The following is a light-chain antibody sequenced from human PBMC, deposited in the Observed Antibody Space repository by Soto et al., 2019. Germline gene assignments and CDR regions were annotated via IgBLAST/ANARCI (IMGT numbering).Light chain of an antibody. Sequence: QSALTQPASVSGSPGQSITISCTGTSSDVGGYKYVSWYQQHPGKAPKVMIYEVSYRPSGISNRFSGSKSDNTASLTISGLQTEDEADYYCASYAGGSTGVFGGGTKLTVL. CDR2: EVS. J-gene: IGLJ3*02. CDR3: ASYAGGSTGV. V-gene: IGLV2-14*01. CDR1: SSDVGGYKY.